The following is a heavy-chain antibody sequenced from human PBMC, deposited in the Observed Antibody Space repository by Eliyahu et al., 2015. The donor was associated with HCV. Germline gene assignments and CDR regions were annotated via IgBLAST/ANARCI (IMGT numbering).Heavy chain of an antibody. CDR1: GITFSSXA. J-gene: IGHJ4*02. CDR2: ISGSGIGT. Sequence: EVQLLESGGGLVQPGGSLRLSCAASGITFSSXAMSWVRRAPGKGLEGVAGISGSGIGTNYADSVKGRFTISRDNSKNTLSLQMNSLRVEDTAVYYCARGGAIVVTVAVHIDYWGQGALVSVSS. V-gene: IGHV3-23*01. D-gene: IGHD2-15*01. CDR3: ARGGAIVVTVAVHIDY.